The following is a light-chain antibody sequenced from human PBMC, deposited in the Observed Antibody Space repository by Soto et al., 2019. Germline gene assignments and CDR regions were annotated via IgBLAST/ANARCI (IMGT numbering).Light chain of an antibody. J-gene: IGKJ2*01. CDR3: QQYGSSPNT. CDR2: GAS. CDR1: QSVSSSY. V-gene: IGKV3-20*01. Sequence: EIVLTQSPGTLSLSPGERATLSCRASQSVSSSYLAWYQQKPGQAPRLLIYGASGRATGIPDRFSGSGSGTDFTLTISRLEPEDFAVYYCQQYGSSPNTFGQGTKREIK.